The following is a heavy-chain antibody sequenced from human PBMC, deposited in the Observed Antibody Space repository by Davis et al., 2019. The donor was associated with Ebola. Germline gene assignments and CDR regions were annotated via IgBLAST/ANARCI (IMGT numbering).Heavy chain of an antibody. D-gene: IGHD4-23*01. CDR2: INHSGST. CDR1: GGSFSGYY. Sequence: SETLSLTCAVYGGSFSGYYWSWIRQPPGKGLEWIGEINHSGSTNYNPSLKSRVTISVDTSKNHFSLKLSPVTAADTAVYYCARGPSTVGIDPWGQGTLVTVSS. V-gene: IGHV4-34*01. J-gene: IGHJ5*02. CDR3: ARGPSTVGIDP.